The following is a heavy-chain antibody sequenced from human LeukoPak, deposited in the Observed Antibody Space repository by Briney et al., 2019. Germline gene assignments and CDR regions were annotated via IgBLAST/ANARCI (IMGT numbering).Heavy chain of an antibody. J-gene: IGHJ4*02. D-gene: IGHD4-17*01. CDR3: ARDYGDYFDY. V-gene: IGHV4-59*01. CDR1: GGSISNYY. CDR2: INYSGST. Sequence: SETLSLTCTVSGGSISNYYWSWIRQPPGKGLEWIGYINYSGSTNYNPSLKSRVIISVDTSKNQFSLKLSSVAAADTAVYYCARDYGDYFDYWGQGTLVTVSS.